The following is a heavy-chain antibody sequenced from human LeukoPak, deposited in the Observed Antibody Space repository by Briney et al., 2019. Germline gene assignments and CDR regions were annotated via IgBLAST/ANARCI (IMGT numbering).Heavy chain of an antibody. CDR2: ISGSGSNT. CDR3: AKAAVPGTKYYFDY. D-gene: IGHD2-8*01. CDR1: GFTFNNYA. J-gene: IGHJ4*02. Sequence: GGSLRLSCAASGFTFNNYAMNWVRQAPGEGLEWVSAISGSGSNTYYADSVKGRFTISRDNSKNTLYLQMNTLRAEDTAVYYCAKAAVPGTKYYFDYWGQGTLVTVSS. V-gene: IGHV3-23*01.